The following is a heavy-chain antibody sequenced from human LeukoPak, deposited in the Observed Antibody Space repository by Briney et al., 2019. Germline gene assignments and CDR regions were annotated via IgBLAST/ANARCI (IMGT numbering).Heavy chain of an antibody. CDR1: GYTFTSYY. J-gene: IGHJ4*02. V-gene: IGHV1-46*01. D-gene: IGHD2-15*01. CDR2: IDPSGGST. CDR3: ARANCSGGSCSTYYFDY. Sequence: ASVKVSCKASGYTFTSYYVHWVRQAPGQGLEWMGIIDPSGGSTSCAQKFQGRVTMTRDTSTTTVYMELSTLRSEDTAVYYCARANCSGGSCSTYYFDYWGQGTLVTVSS.